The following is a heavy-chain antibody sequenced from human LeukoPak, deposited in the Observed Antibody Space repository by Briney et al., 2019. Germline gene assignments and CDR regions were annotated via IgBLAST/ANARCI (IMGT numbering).Heavy chain of an antibody. CDR3: ARVQVSDDNWGFFDY. CDR2: INPNSGGS. J-gene: IGHJ4*02. V-gene: IGHV1-2*02. D-gene: IGHD1-1*01. CDR1: GYTFSGYY. Sequence: ASVKVSCKTSGYTFSGYYMHWVRQAPGQGLEWMGWINPNSGGSNCAQKFQGRVTMTREASISTAYMELSRLSSDDTAVYYCARVQVSDDNWGFFDYWGQGTLVTVSS.